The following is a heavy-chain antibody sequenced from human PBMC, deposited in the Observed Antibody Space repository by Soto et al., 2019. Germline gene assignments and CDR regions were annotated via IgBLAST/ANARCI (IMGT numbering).Heavy chain of an antibody. D-gene: IGHD5-12*01. CDR2: MNPNSGNT. Sequence: GASVKVSCKTSGYTFTNYDINWVRQAPGQGLEWMGWMNPNSGNTGYAQKFKARVTMTRNTSISTAYMELSSLRSDDTAVYYCAKGLGSATILKLYYFYPLDVWGQGTTVTLSS. CDR3: AKGLGSATILKLYYFYPLDV. V-gene: IGHV1-8*01. J-gene: IGHJ6*02. CDR1: GYTFTNYD.